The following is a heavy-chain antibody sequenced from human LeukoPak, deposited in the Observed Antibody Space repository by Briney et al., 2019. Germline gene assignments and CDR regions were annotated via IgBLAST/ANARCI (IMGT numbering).Heavy chain of an antibody. V-gene: IGHV4-39*01. CDR3: ASRYGSGSYVDY. Sequence: SQTLSLTCSVSGGSISSSSYFWDRIRQPPGKGLAWIGSIYYSGITYYNPSLKRRVTISVDTSKSQFSLKLSSLTAADTAVYYCASRYGSGSYVDYWGQGTLVTVSS. CDR2: IYYSGIT. J-gene: IGHJ4*02. CDR1: GGSISSSSYF. D-gene: IGHD3-10*01.